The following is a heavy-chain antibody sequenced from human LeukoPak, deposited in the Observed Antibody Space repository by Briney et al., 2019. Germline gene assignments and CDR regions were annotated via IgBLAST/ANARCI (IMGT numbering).Heavy chain of an antibody. J-gene: IGHJ4*02. CDR1: GGSFSGYY. V-gene: IGHV4-34*01. D-gene: IGHD3-9*01. CDR2: INHSGST. Sequence: SETLSLTCAVYGGSFSGYYWSWIRQPPGKGLEWIGEINHSGSTNYNPSLKSRVTISVDTSKNQFSLKLSSVTAADTAVYYCARASYYDILTGPQVFDYWGQGTLVTVSS. CDR3: ARASYYDILTGPQVFDY.